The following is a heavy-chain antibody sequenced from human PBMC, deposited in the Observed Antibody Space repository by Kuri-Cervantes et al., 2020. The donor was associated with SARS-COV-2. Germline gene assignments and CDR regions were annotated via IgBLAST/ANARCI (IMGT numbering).Heavy chain of an antibody. CDR1: GGSISSSSYY. D-gene: IGHD6-25*01. CDR2: IYTSGNT. J-gene: IGHJ6*02. CDR3: ARDGAVFEAAPGMDV. Sequence: LRLSCTVSGGSISSSSYYWGWIRQPPGKGLEWVGRIYTSGNTNYNPSLKSRVTMSLDTSKSQFSLKLSSVTAADTAVYYCARDGAVFEAAPGMDVWGQGTTVTVSS. V-gene: IGHV4-61*02.